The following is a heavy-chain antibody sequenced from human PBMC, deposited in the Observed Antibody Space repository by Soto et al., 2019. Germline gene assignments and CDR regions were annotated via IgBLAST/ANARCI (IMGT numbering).Heavy chain of an antibody. V-gene: IGHV4-38-2*02. D-gene: IGHD2-8*01. CDR2: IYHTGDT. CDR1: SYSISSGFF. CDR3: ARDTNSLDL. J-gene: IGHJ5*02. Sequence: SETLSLTCVVSSYSISSGFFWAWIRQPPGKGLEWVGSIYHTGDTHYNPSLRSQVSMSVDTSKNHFSLRLTYLTAADTAVYLCARDTNSLDLWGQGILVTVYS.